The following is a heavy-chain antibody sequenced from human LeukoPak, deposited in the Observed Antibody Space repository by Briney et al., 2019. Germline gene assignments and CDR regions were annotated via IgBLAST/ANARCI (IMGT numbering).Heavy chain of an antibody. CDR1: GYTFTSDG. Sequence: ASVKVSCKTSGYTFTSDGISWVRQAPGQGLEWMGWIGTYKGNTNYAQMFQGRVTMATDTSTSTAYMELKNLRSDDTAVYYCARTPGMVVVKTFYCMDVWGQGTTVTVSS. CDR2: IGTYKGNT. J-gene: IGHJ6*02. V-gene: IGHV1-18*01. D-gene: IGHD3-22*01. CDR3: ARTPGMVVVKTFYCMDV.